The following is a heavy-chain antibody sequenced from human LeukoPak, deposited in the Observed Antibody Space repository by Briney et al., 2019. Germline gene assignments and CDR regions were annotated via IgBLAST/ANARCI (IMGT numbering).Heavy chain of an antibody. D-gene: IGHD1-7*01. V-gene: IGHV3-33*01. J-gene: IGHJ4*02. CDR1: GFTFSSYG. CDR3: ATEGELAHFDH. Sequence: PGGSLRLSCAASGFTFSSYGMHWVRQAPGKGLEWVAVIWYDGSNKYYADSVKGRFTISRDNSKNTLYLQMNSLRAEDTAVYYCATEGELAHFDHWGQGTLVTVSS. CDR2: IWYDGSNK.